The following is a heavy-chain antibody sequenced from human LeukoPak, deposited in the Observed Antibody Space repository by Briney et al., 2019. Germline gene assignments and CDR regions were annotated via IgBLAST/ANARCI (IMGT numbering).Heavy chain of an antibody. CDR1: GGSISSSSYY. CDR2: IYYSGST. D-gene: IGHD6-19*01. Sequence: SGTLSLTCTVSGGSISSSSYYWGWIRQPPGKGLEWIGSIYYSGSTYYNPSLESRVTISVDTSKNQFSLKLSSVTAADTAVYYCARIGKYSSGCVDYWGQGTLVTVSS. CDR3: ARIGKYSSGCVDY. J-gene: IGHJ4*02. V-gene: IGHV4-39*07.